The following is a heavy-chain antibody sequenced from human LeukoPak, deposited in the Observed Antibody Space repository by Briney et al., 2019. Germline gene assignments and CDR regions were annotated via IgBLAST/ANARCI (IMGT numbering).Heavy chain of an antibody. CDR3: ARLLIQSYERYYFDY. D-gene: IGHD1-26*01. CDR1: GYSFTSYW. V-gene: IGHV5-51*01. CDR2: IYPGDSDT. Sequence: GESLKISCKGSGYSFTSYWIGWVRQMPGKGLEWMGIIYPGDSDTRYSPSFQGQVTISADKSISTAYLQWSSLKASDTAMYYCARLLIQSYERYYFDYWGQGTLVTVSS. J-gene: IGHJ4*02.